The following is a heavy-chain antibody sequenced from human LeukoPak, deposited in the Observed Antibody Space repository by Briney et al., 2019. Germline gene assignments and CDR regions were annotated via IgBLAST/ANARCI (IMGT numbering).Heavy chain of an antibody. Sequence: GGSLRLSCAASGFTFSSYAMSWVRQAPGKGLEWVSAISGSGGSTYYADSVKGRFTISRDNSKNTLYLQMNSLRAEDTAVYYCARGICSSTSCYTPGAFDIWGQGTMVTVSS. J-gene: IGHJ3*02. V-gene: IGHV3-23*01. CDR1: GFTFSSYA. D-gene: IGHD2-2*02. CDR3: ARGICSSTSCYTPGAFDI. CDR2: ISGSGGST.